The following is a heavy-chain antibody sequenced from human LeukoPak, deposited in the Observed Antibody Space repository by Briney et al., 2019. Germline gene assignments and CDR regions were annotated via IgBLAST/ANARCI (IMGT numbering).Heavy chain of an antibody. CDR1: GLTVSSNY. V-gene: IGHV3-53*01. J-gene: IGHJ4*02. CDR3: AVANPYTSGWYYFDY. CDR2: IYSGGST. Sequence: GGSLRLSCAASGLTVSSNYMSWVRQAPGRGLECVSVIYSGGSTYYADSVKGRFTISRDNSGNTLYLQMNSLRAEDTAAYYCAVANPYTSGWYYFDYWGQGTLVTVSS. D-gene: IGHD6-19*01.